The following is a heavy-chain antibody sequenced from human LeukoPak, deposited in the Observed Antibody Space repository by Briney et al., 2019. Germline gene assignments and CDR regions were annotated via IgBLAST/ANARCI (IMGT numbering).Heavy chain of an antibody. D-gene: IGHD4-17*01. CDR1: GYTFASSG. Sequence: WASVKVSCKASGYTFASSGTSWVRQAPGHGLEWMAWISAHNGDTKYAQNFQGRVTMTTDTSTSTAYMELKSLRSDDTAVYYCARDNPYGPLDYWGQGTLVTVSS. J-gene: IGHJ4*02. CDR2: ISAHNGDT. V-gene: IGHV1-18*01. CDR3: ARDNPYGPLDY.